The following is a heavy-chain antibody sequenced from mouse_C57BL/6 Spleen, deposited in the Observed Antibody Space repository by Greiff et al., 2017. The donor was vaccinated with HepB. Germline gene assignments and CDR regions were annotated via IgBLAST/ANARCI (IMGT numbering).Heavy chain of an antibody. J-gene: IGHJ2*01. Sequence: EVQLVESGGGLVKPGGSLKLSCAASGFPFSSYAMSLVRQTPEKRLEWVATLSDGGSYTYYPDNVKGRFTISRDNAKNNLYLQMSHLKSEDTAMYYCARRRVPNYFDYWGQGTTLTVSS. CDR2: LSDGGSYT. CDR1: GFPFSSYA. D-gene: IGHD2-14*01. CDR3: ARRRVPNYFDY. V-gene: IGHV5-4*01.